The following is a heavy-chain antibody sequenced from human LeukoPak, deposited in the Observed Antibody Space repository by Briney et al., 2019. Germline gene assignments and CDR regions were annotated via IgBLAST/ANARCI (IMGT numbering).Heavy chain of an antibody. D-gene: IGHD3-3*01. J-gene: IGHJ4*02. CDR3: ARHGPLYDIWSAQFYFDY. V-gene: IGHV4-59*08. CDR2: IYYSGTT. Sequence: MPSETLSLTCTVSGGSISTFYWSWIRQRPGKGLEWIGYIYYSGTTNYNPSLKSRLTISVDMSKSQFSLTLSSVTAADTALYYCARHGPLYDIWSAQFYFDYWGQGTLVAVSS. CDR1: GGSISTFY.